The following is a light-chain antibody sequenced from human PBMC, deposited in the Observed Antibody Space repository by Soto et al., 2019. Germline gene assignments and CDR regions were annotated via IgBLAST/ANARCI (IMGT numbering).Light chain of an antibody. Sequence: EIVLTQSPGTLSLSPGESATLSCKASESIYINSSGWYYQKPGQPPRLLIYGASTSATGIPDRFSSSGSGTDFVLRIDRLEVEDSGIYYCQQYGASPFTLGPGTRVDIK. CDR1: ESIYINS. CDR3: QQYGASPFT. J-gene: IGKJ3*01. V-gene: IGKV3-20*01. CDR2: GAS.